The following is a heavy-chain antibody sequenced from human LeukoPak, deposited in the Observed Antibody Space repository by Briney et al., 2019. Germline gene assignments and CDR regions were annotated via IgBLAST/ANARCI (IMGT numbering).Heavy chain of an antibody. CDR1: GYTFTSYD. D-gene: IGHD6-19*01. J-gene: IGHJ4*02. Sequence: AASVKVSCKASGYTFTSYDINWVRQATGQGLEWMGWMNPNSGNTGYAQKFQGRVTMTRDTSISTAYMELSRLRSDDTAVYYCARVKWNSSGWYKFDYWGQGTLVTVSS. CDR3: ARVKWNSSGWYKFDY. V-gene: IGHV1-8*02. CDR2: MNPNSGNT.